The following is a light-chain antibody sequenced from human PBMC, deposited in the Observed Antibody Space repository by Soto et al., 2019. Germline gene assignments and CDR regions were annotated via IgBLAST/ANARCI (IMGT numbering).Light chain of an antibody. V-gene: IGKV4-1*01. Sequence: ENAMSQSPDSLDMSRAERGASNYMSSEGILFSSNNKNYLAWYQQKPGQPPKLLIYWASTRESGVPDRFSGSGSGTDFTLTVSSLQAEDVAVYYCQQYYTSPTWTFGQGTKVDI. J-gene: IGKJ1*01. CDR2: WAS. CDR1: EGILFSSNNKNY. CDR3: QQYYTSPTWT.